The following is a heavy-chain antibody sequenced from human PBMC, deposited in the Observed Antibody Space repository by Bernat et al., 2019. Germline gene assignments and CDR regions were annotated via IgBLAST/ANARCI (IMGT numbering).Heavy chain of an antibody. CDR3: ARAPDYGGNGEFDY. Sequence: QVQLQESGPGLVKPSETLSLTCTVSGGSISSYYWSCIRQPPGKVLEWIGYIYYSGSTNYNHSLKSRVTISVDTSKNQLSLKLSSVTAADTAVYYCARAPDYGGNGEFDYWGQGTLVTVSS. CDR1: GGSISSYY. J-gene: IGHJ4*02. D-gene: IGHD4-23*01. V-gene: IGHV4-59*01. CDR2: IYYSGST.